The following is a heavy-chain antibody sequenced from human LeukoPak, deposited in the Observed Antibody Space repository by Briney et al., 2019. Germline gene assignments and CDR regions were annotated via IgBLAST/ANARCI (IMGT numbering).Heavy chain of an antibody. Sequence: PGGSLRLSCAASGFIFSNYGMNWVRQAPGKGLEWVAAISASGSATSYADSVKGRFTISRDNSKNTLYLQMNSLRAEDTAVYYCARDPSYDFWDYWGQGTLVTVSS. D-gene: IGHD3-3*01. V-gene: IGHV3-23*01. J-gene: IGHJ4*02. CDR3: ARDPSYDFWDY. CDR1: GFIFSNYG. CDR2: ISASGSAT.